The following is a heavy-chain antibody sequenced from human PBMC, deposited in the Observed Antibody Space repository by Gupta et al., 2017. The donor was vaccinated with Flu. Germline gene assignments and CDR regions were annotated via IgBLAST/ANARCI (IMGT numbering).Heavy chain of an antibody. Sequence: WFRQAPGKGLEWVGFIRSKAYGGTTEYAASVKGRFTISRDDSKSIAYLQMNSLKTEDTAVYYCTRDGGYCSSTSCYGMDVWGQGTTVTVSS. J-gene: IGHJ6*02. CDR3: TRDGGYCSSTSCYGMDV. D-gene: IGHD2-2*01. CDR2: IRSKAYGGTT. V-gene: IGHV3-49*03.